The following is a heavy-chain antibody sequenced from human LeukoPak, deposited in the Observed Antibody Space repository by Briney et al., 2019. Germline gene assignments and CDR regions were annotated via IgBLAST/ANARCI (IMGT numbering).Heavy chain of an antibody. CDR2: ISNNGGYT. CDR1: GFTFSSSA. J-gene: IGHJ4*02. V-gene: IGHV3-23*01. D-gene: IGHD2-15*01. Sequence: GGSLRLSCAASGFTFSSSAMSWVRQAPGKGLEWVSAISNNGGYTYYADSVQGRFTISRDNSKSTLCLQVNSLRAEDTAVYYCAKQLGYCSDGSCYFPYWGQGTLVTVSS. CDR3: AKQLGYCSDGSCYFPY.